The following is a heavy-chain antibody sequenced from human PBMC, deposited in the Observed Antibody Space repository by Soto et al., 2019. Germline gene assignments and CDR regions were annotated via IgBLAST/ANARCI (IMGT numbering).Heavy chain of an antibody. J-gene: IGHJ4*02. CDR2: ISYDGSNK. D-gene: IGHD1-26*01. V-gene: IGHV3-30-3*01. CDR3: ERLIVGDTPDY. CDR1: GFTFSSYA. Sequence: GGSLRLSCAASGFTFSSYAMHWVRQAPGKGLEWVAVISYDGSNKYYADSVKGRFTISRDNSKNTLYLQMNSLRAEDTAVYYCERLIVGDTPDYCGQGPLVTVSS.